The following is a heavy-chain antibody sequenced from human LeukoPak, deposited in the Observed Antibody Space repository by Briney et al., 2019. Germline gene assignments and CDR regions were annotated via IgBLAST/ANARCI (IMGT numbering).Heavy chain of an antibody. D-gene: IGHD6-19*01. CDR2: ISSSSSYI. Sequence: GGSLRLSCAASGFTFSSYSMNWVRQAPGKGLEWVPSISSSSSYIYYADSVKGRFTISRDNAKNSLYLQMNSLRAEDTAVYYCARRGIAVAENWFDPWGQGTLVTVSS. J-gene: IGHJ5*02. V-gene: IGHV3-21*01. CDR1: GFTFSSYS. CDR3: ARRGIAVAENWFDP.